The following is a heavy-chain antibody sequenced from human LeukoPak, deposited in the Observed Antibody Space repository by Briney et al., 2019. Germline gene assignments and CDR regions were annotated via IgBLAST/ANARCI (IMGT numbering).Heavy chain of an antibody. CDR1: GGSISSGGYY. V-gene: IGHV4-31*03. CDR3: ARQGDFWSGYYHNPWFDP. Sequence: NASETLSLTCTFSGGSISSGGYYWSWIRQHPGKGLEWIGYIYYSGSTYYNPSLKSRVTISVDTSKNQFSLKLSSVTAADTAVYYCARQGDFWSGYYHNPWFDPWGQGTLVTVSS. CDR2: IYYSGST. D-gene: IGHD3-3*01. J-gene: IGHJ5*02.